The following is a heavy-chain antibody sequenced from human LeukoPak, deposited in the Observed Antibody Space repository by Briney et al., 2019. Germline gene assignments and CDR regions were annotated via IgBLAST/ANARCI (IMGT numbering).Heavy chain of an antibody. CDR1: GFTLSSYE. CDR2: MSSSGNSK. CDR3: AKDGVPSRWFGRNYFDY. Sequence: GGSLRLSCAASGFTLSSYEMNWVRQAPGKGLEWVSYMSSSGNSKHYADSVKGRFTISRDNYKNTLYLKMNNLRAEDTAVYYCAKDGVPSRWFGRNYFDYWGQGTLVTVSS. V-gene: IGHV3-48*03. J-gene: IGHJ4*02. D-gene: IGHD3-10*01.